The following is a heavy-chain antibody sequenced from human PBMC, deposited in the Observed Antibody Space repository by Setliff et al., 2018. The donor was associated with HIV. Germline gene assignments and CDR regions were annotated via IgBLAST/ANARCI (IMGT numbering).Heavy chain of an antibody. D-gene: IGHD2-15*01. CDR2: IKFDGSEK. V-gene: IGHV3-7*03. Sequence: GGSLRLSCVVSGFNFDTYWMSWVRQAPGKGLERVASIKFDGSEKSYVDSVMGRFTISRDNAKNSLYLQVNSLRAEDTAVYYCARDISLGILYTTPDYWGQGTLVTVSS. CDR1: GFNFDTYW. J-gene: IGHJ4*02. CDR3: ARDISLGILYTTPDY.